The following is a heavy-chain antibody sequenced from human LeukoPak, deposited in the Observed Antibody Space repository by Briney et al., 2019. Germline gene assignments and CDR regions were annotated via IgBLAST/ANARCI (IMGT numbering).Heavy chain of an antibody. J-gene: IGHJ4*02. CDR2: IPYDGSNK. CDR3: AKGGSPAMLDY. D-gene: IGHD2-2*01. V-gene: IGHV3-30*02. CDR1: GFTFSSYG. Sequence: GGSLRLSCAASGFTFSSYGMHWIRQAPGKGLEWVAFIPYDGSNKYYPDSLKGRFTISRDNSKNTLYLQMNSLRADDTAVYYCAKGGSPAMLDYWGQGTLVAVSS.